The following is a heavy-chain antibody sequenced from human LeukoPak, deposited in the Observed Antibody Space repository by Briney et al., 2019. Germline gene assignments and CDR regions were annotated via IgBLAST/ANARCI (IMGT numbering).Heavy chain of an antibody. V-gene: IGHV3-23*01. CDR1: GFTFSSYA. J-gene: IGHJ5*02. D-gene: IGHD1/OR15-1a*01. Sequence: GGSLRLSCAASGFTFSSYAMSWVRQAPGKGLEWVSAISGGGGSTYYADSVKGRFTISRDNSKNTLYLQMNSLRAEDTAVYYCARQSSSWHNFDPWGQGTLVTVSS. CDR2: ISGGGGST. CDR3: ARQSSSWHNFDP.